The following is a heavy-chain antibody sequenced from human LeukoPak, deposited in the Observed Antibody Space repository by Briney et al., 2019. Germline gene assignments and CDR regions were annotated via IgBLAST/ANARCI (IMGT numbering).Heavy chain of an antibody. D-gene: IGHD5-24*01. V-gene: IGHV4-4*09. CDR3: ARARDGYNRFDY. CDR1: GGSIRTYY. J-gene: IGHJ4*02. Sequence: KPSETLSLTCTVSGGSIRTYYWSWIRQPPGKGLEWIGYIYTSGSTNYNPSLKSRVTMSLDTSENQFSLKLSSVTAADTAVYYCARARDGYNRFDYWGQGTLVTVSS. CDR2: IYTSGST.